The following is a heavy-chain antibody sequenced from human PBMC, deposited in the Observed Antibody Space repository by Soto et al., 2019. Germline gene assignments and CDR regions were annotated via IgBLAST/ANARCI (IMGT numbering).Heavy chain of an antibody. CDR2: ISAYNGNT. J-gene: IGHJ3*02. D-gene: IGHD6-25*01. Sequence: GAPVKVSCKASGYTITSYGIIWVRQAPGQGLEWMGWISAYNGNTNYAQKLQGRVTMTTDTSTSTAYMELRSLRSDDTAVYYCAREIRIPQRAFDIWGQGIMVTVSS. V-gene: IGHV1-18*01. CDR1: GYTITSYG. CDR3: AREIRIPQRAFDI.